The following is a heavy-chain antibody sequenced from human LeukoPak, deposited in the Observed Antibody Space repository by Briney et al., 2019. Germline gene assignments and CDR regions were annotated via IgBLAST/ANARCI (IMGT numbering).Heavy chain of an antibody. CDR3: ASQQWLVDAFDI. CDR1: GGSISSGSYY. CDR2: MYTSGST. Sequence: SETLSLTCTVSGGSISSGSYYWSWIRQPAGQGLEYIGRMYTSGSTNYNPSLKSRVTISVDTSKNQFSLKLSSVTAADTAVYYCASQQWLVDAFDIWGQGTMVTVSS. J-gene: IGHJ3*02. D-gene: IGHD6-19*01. V-gene: IGHV4-61*02.